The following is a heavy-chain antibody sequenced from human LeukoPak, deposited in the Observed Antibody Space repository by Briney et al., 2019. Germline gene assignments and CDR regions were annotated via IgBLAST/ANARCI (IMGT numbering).Heavy chain of an antibody. Sequence: PGGSLRLSCAASGFTFSSYAMSWVRQAPGKGLEWVSAISGSGGSTYYADSVKGRFAISRDNSKNTLYLQMNSLRAEDTAVYYCAKDPGCSSTSCYKDGAFDIWDQGTMVTVSS. CDR3: AKDPGCSSTSCYKDGAFDI. D-gene: IGHD2-2*02. CDR1: GFTFSSYA. J-gene: IGHJ3*02. V-gene: IGHV3-23*01. CDR2: ISGSGGST.